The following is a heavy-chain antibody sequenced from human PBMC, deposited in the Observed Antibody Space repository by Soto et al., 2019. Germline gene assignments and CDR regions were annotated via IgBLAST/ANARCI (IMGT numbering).Heavy chain of an antibody. J-gene: IGHJ6*03. V-gene: IGHV3-20*04. CDR1: GFSLDDYG. Sequence: QLVESGGGVGRPGGSLRLSCEASGFSLDDYGMTWVRQAPGKGLEWVSSIDWTGDNTGYADSVKGRFIISRDNAKNSLFLQMNSLRAEDTAFYYCARMGGLFYYYYMDVWGKGTTVTGSS. D-gene: IGHD3-16*01. CDR3: ARMGGLFYYYYMDV. CDR2: IDWTGDNT.